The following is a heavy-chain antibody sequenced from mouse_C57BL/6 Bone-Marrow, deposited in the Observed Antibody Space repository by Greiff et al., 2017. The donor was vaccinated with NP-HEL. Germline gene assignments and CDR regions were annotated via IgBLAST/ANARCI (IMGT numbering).Heavy chain of an antibody. V-gene: IGHV1-18*01. CDR1: GYTFTDYN. CDR3: ARPYYYGSSLYWYFDV. CDR2: INPNNGGT. Sequence: EVQLQQSGPELVKPGASVKIPCKASGYTFTDYNMDWVKQSHGKSLEWIGDINPNNGGTIYNQKFKGKATLTVDKSSSTAYMELRSLTSEDTAVYYCARPYYYGSSLYWYFDVWGTGTTVTVSS. D-gene: IGHD1-1*01. J-gene: IGHJ1*03.